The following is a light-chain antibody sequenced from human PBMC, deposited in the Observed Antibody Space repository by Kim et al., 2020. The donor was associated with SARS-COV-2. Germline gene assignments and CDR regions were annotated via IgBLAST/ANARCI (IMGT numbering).Light chain of an antibody. CDR1: KLGDKY. Sequence: VAPGQTASITCSGDKLGDKYACWYQQKPGQSPVLVIYQDSKRPSGIPERFSGSNSGNTATLTISGTQAMDEADYYCQAWDSSTFYVFGTGTKVTVL. CDR2: QDS. J-gene: IGLJ1*01. V-gene: IGLV3-1*01. CDR3: QAWDSSTFYV.